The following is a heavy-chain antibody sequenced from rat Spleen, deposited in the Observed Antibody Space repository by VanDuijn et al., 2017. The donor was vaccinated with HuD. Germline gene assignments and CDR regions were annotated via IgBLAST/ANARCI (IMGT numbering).Heavy chain of an antibody. CDR3: ARHGVNYGSYNWFAY. CDR1: GFTFSDYA. CDR2: ISYDGSSP. D-gene: IGHD1-6*01. Sequence: EVQLVESGGGLVQPGMSLKLSCKASGFTFSDYAMAWVRQAPLKGLEWVSTISYDGSSPFYRDSVRGRFTISRDNAKDTLYLQMDSLRSEDTATYYCARHGVNYGSYNWFAYWGQGVMVTVSS. V-gene: IGHV5-29*01. J-gene: IGHJ2*01.